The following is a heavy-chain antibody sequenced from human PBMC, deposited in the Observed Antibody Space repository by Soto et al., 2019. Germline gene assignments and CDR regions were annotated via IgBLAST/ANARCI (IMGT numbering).Heavy chain of an antibody. J-gene: IGHJ4*02. CDR1: GGATTLSP. Sequence: QLNLKDWAPVRLTAWETSSLTATVPGGATTLSPCNWIGKTTGKELHGIGRFYTSGNVNYNPSLKSRVTMSVDTSKNQFSLKLTSVTAADTAVYYCTRGGSDPWSGPFDQWGQGTLVTVSS. CDR2: FYTSGNV. CDR3: TRGGSDPWSGPFDQ. D-gene: IGHD3-3*01. V-gene: IGHV4-4*07.